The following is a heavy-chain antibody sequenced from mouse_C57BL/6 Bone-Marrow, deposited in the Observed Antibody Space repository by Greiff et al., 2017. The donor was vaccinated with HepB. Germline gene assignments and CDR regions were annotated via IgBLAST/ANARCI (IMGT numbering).Heavy chain of an antibody. D-gene: IGHD1-1*01. CDR1: GYTFTSYW. CDR3: ARRDYYGSSYGY. V-gene: IGHV1-61*01. CDR2: IYPSDSET. J-gene: IGHJ2*01. Sequence: QVQLQQPGAELVRPGSSVKLSCKASGYTFTSYWMDWVKQRPGQGLEWIGNIYPSDSETHYNQKFKDKATLTVDKSSSTAYMQLSSLTSEDSAVYYCARRDYYGSSYGYWGQGTTLTVSS.